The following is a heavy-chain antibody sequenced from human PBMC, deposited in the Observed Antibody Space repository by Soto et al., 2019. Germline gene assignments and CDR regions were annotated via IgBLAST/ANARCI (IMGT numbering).Heavy chain of an antibody. Sequence: PGGSLRLSCTASGFSFRDYWMSWVRQAPGKGLEWVANIKKDGSETYYVESVKGRFAISRDNAKNSLYLQMDSLRAADGGVYFCARVPGQGWFDSWGQGALVTVSS. J-gene: IGHJ5*01. CDR1: GFSFRDYW. CDR2: IKKDGSET. V-gene: IGHV3-7*01. CDR3: ARVPGQGWFDS.